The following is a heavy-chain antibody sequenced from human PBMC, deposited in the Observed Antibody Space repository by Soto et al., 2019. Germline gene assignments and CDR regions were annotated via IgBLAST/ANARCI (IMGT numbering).Heavy chain of an antibody. Sequence: GGSLRLSCAASGFTFSSYGMHWVRQAPGKGLEWVAVISYDGSNKYYADSVKGRFTISRDNSKNTLYLQMNSLRAEDTAVYYCAKPYSSGWYGGGYYYGMDVWGQGTTVTVSS. CDR3: AKPYSSGWYGGGYYYGMDV. CDR2: ISYDGSNK. CDR1: GFTFSSYG. J-gene: IGHJ6*02. V-gene: IGHV3-30*18. D-gene: IGHD6-19*01.